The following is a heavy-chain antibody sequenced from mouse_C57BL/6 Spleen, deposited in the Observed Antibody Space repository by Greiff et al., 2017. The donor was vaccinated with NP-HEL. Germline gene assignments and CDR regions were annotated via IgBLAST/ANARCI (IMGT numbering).Heavy chain of an antibody. J-gene: IGHJ2*01. CDR1: GYTFTSYW. D-gene: IGHD1-1*01. Sequence: QVQLQQSGAELAKPGASVKLSCKASGYTFTSYWMHWVKQRPGQGLEWIGYINPSSGYTKYNQKFKDKATLTADISSSTAYMQLSSLTYEDSAVYYCARERDYFLDYWGQGTTLTVSS. CDR2: INPSSGYT. V-gene: IGHV1-7*01. CDR3: ARERDYFLDY.